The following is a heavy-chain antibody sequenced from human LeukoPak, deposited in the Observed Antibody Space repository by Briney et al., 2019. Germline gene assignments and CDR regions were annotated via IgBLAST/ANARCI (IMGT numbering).Heavy chain of an antibody. D-gene: IGHD3-10*01. J-gene: IGHJ4*02. V-gene: IGHV4-30-4*01. Sequence: SETLSLTCTVSGGSIGSGDYYWSWIRQPPGKGLEWIGYIYYSGSTYYNPSLESRAAISVDTSKKQFSLRLSSVTAADTAVYYCARLLWFGELVDDWSQGTLVTVSS. CDR1: GGSIGSGDYY. CDR2: IYYSGST. CDR3: ARLLWFGELVDD.